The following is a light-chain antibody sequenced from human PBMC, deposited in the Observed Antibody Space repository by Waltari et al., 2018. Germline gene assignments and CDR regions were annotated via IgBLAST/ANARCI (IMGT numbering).Light chain of an antibody. CDR3: QQGNDFPLT. J-gene: IGKJ4*01. V-gene: IGKV1-12*01. CDR2: DAS. Sequence: DRVTITCRASQDISRWLAWYQQKAGKAPKFLIYDASTLQSGVPSRFSGSGSGTDFTLTISSLQPEDFATYYCQQGNDFPLTFGGGTKVEI. CDR1: QDISRW.